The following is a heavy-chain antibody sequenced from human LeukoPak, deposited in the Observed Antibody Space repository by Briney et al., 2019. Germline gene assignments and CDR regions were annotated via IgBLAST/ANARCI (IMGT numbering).Heavy chain of an antibody. J-gene: IGHJ4*02. CDR3: AKEVGATTARDFDY. CDR2: IRYDGSNK. Sequence: PGGSLRLSCAASGFTFSSYGMHWVRQAPGKGLEWVAFIRYDGSNKYYADSVKGRFTISRDNSKNTLYLQMNGLRAEDTAVYYCAKEVGATTARDFDYWGQGTLVTVSS. CDR1: GFTFSSYG. V-gene: IGHV3-30*02. D-gene: IGHD1-26*01.